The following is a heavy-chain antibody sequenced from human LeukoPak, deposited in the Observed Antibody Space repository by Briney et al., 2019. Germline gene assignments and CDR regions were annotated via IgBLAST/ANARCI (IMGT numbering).Heavy chain of an antibody. J-gene: IGHJ5*02. CDR3: ARDAGNSGYGCDL. CDR2: IRSTGDT. CDR1: GFIFSQYS. D-gene: IGHD5-12*01. Sequence: GGSLRLSCAASGFIFSQYSINWVRQAPGKGLEWVSHIRSTGDTFYADSVKGRYTISRDNARNSLYLQMNSLRAEDTAMYYCARDAGNSGYGCDLWGQGTLVTVSS. V-gene: IGHV3-48*01.